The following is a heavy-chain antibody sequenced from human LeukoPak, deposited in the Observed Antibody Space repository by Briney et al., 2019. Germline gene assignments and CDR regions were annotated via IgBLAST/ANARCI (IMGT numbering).Heavy chain of an antibody. V-gene: IGHV3-33*01. CDR1: GFTFSHYG. Sequence: GGSLRLSCAASGFTFSHYGMHWVRQAPGKGLEWVAVIWSDGTNKYYADSVKGLFSISRDDSQKRVFLQMNSLRAEDTAVYYCARDAQRGFDYSNSLQYWGQGALVTVSS. D-gene: IGHD4-11*01. CDR3: ARDAQRGFDYSNSLQY. J-gene: IGHJ4*02. CDR2: IWSDGTNK.